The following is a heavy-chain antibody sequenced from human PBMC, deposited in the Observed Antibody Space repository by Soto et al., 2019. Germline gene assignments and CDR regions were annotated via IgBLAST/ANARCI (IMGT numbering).Heavy chain of an antibody. Sequence: GGSLRLSCAASGFKFSNYAMSWVRQAPGKGLEWVSLISATGGGTYYADSVKGRFTISRENSHNTLYLQVHSLTAEDTAVYYYAKDRRAGGNSAFYFDFWGQAAQVTVAS. CDR3: AKDRRAGGNSAFYFDF. D-gene: IGHD3-16*01. J-gene: IGHJ4*02. V-gene: IGHV3-23*01. CDR1: GFKFSNYA. CDR2: ISATGGGT.